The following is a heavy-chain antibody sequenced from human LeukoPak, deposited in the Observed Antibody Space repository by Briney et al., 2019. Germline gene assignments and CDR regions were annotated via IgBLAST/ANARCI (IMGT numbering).Heavy chain of an antibody. D-gene: IGHD1-26*01. Sequence: PSETLSLTCTVSGGSISSYYWTWIRQPAGKGLEWIGRFYSTGSTNYNPSLKSRVTMSVDTSKNQFSLRLSSVTAADTAVYYCARDQYSGSLDYWGQGTLVTVSS. CDR2: FYSTGST. V-gene: IGHV4-4*07. CDR3: ARDQYSGSLDY. CDR1: GGSISSYY. J-gene: IGHJ4*02.